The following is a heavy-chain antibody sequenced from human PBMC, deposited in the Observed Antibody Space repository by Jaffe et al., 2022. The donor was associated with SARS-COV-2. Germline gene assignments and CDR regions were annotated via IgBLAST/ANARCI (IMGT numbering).Heavy chain of an antibody. J-gene: IGHJ4*02. V-gene: IGHV3-48*03. D-gene: IGHD6-13*01. CDR3: ARWHGSSWPVY. CDR1: GFTFSSYE. Sequence: EVQLVESGGGLVQPGGSLRLSCAASGFTFSSYEMNWVRQAPGKGLEWVSYISSSGSTIYYADSVKGRFTISRDNAKNSLYLQMNSLRAEDTAVYYCARWHGSSWPVYWGQGTLVTVSS. CDR2: ISSSGSTI.